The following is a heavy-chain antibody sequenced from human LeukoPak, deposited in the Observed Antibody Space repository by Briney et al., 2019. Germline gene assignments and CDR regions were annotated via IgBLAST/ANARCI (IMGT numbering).Heavy chain of an antibody. D-gene: IGHD3-16*02. V-gene: IGHV1-69*06. Sequence: ASVKVSCKASGGTFSSYAITWVRQAPGQGLEWMGAIIPFFDTTNYAQKFQGRVTITADKSTSTAYMELSSLRSEDTAVYYCARGEEYVWGSYRYDYWGQGTLVTVSS. CDR2: IIPFFDTT. CDR3: ARGEEYVWGSYRYDY. CDR1: GGTFSSYA. J-gene: IGHJ4*02.